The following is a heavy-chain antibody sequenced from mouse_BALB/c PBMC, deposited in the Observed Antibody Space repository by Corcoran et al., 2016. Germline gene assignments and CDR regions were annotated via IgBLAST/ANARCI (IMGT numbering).Heavy chain of an antibody. V-gene: IGHV14-3*02. J-gene: IGHJ1*01. CDR1: GFNIKDTY. Sequence: EVQLQQSGAELVQPGASVKLSCTASGFNIKDTYMHWVKQRPEQGLECIGRIDPANGNTKYDPKCQGKATITEDTSSNTAYLQLSSLTSEDTAVYYCARWDYGRRYFDVWGAGTTVTVSS. CDR2: IDPANGNT. CDR3: ARWDYGRRYFDV. D-gene: IGHD1-1*01.